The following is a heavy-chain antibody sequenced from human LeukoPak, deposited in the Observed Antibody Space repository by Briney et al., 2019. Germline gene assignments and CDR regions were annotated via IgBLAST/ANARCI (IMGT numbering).Heavy chain of an antibody. V-gene: IGHV1-2*02. CDR1: GYTFTGHF. CDR3: ARNIWFGESADAFDI. D-gene: IGHD3-10*01. Sequence: ASVKVSCRASGYTFTGHFMHWVRQAPGQGLEWMGWINPNSGGTNYAQKFQGRVTMTRDKSIRTAYTELSRLTSDDTAVYYCARNIWFGESADAFDIWGQGTMVTVSS. J-gene: IGHJ3*02. CDR2: INPNSGGT.